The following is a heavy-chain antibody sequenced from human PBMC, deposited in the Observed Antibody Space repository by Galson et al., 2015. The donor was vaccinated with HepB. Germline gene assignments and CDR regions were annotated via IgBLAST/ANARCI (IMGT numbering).Heavy chain of an antibody. D-gene: IGHD2-2*01. CDR2: IYSGGST. J-gene: IGHJ3*02. Sequence: SLRLSCAASGFTFSSYGMHWVRQVPGKGLEWVSVIYSGGSTYYADSVKGRFTISRDNSKNTLYLQMNSLRAEDTAVYYCATASGYCSSTSCFSDGAFDIWGQGTMVTVSS. V-gene: IGHV3-66*01. CDR1: GFTFSSYG. CDR3: ATASGYCSSTSCFSDGAFDI.